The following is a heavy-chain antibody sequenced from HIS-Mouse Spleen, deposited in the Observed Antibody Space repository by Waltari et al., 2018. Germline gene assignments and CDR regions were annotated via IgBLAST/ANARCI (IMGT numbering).Heavy chain of an antibody. Sequence: QLQLPESGPGLVKPSETLSLTCTVSGGSISSSSYYWCWIRQPPGKGLEWIGSIYYSGSTYYNPSLKSRVTISVDTSKNQFSLKLRSVTAADTAVYYCARLAAAGTYWGQGTLVTVSS. CDR3: ARLAAAGTY. CDR1: GGSISSSSYY. V-gene: IGHV4-39*07. CDR2: IYYSGST. J-gene: IGHJ4*02. D-gene: IGHD6-13*01.